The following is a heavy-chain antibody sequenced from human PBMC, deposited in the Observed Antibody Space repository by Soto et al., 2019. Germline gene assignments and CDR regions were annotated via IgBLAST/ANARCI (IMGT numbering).Heavy chain of an antibody. Sequence: PSETLSLTCTVPGGSISSGGYYWSWIHQHPGKGLEWIGYIYYSGSTYYNPSLKSRVTISVDTSKNQFSLKLSSVTAADTAVYYCARDSGMWFGXLGKHHFDYWGQGTLVTVSS. CDR1: GGSISSGGYY. J-gene: IGHJ4*02. D-gene: IGHD3-10*01. CDR3: ARDSGMWFGXLGKHHFDY. CDR2: IYYSGST. V-gene: IGHV4-31*03.